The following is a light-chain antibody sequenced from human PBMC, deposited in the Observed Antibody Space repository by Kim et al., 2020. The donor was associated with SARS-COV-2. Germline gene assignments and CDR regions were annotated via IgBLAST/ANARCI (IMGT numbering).Light chain of an antibody. CDR2: GKN. V-gene: IGLV3-19*01. CDR3: NSRDSSGNHLRV. J-gene: IGLJ3*02. CDR1: SLRSYY. Sequence: SSELTQDPAVSVALGQTVRITCQGDSLRSYYASWYQQKPGQAPVLVIYGKNNRPSGIPERFSGSSSGNTASLTITGAQAEDEADYYCNSRDSSGNHLRVF.